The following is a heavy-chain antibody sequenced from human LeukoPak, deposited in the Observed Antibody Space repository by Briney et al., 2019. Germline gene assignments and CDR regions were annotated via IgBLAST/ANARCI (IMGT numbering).Heavy chain of an antibody. D-gene: IGHD3-10*01. Sequence: EGSLRLSCAASGFTFSSYAMSWVRQAPGKGLEWVSAISGSGGSTYYADSVKGRFTISRDNSKNTLYLQMNRLRAEDTAVYYCASCVLLWFGEPGAFDIWGQGTMVTVSS. CDR3: ASCVLLWFGEPGAFDI. J-gene: IGHJ3*02. CDR1: GFTFSSYA. V-gene: IGHV3-23*01. CDR2: ISGSGGST.